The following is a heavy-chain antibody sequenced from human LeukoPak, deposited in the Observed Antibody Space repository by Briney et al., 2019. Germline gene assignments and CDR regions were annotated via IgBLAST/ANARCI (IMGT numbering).Heavy chain of an antibody. D-gene: IGHD3-16*01. CDR1: GFTFDDYA. J-gene: IGHJ1*01. CDR2: ISWNSGSI. CDR3: AKEDTLYYGLWVFKYFQH. Sequence: PGRSLRLSCAASGFTFDDYAMHWVRQAPGKGLEWVSGISWNSGSIGYADSVKGRFTISRDNAKNSLYLQMNSLRAEDTALYYCAKEDTLYYGLWVFKYFQHWGQGTLVTVSS. V-gene: IGHV3-9*01.